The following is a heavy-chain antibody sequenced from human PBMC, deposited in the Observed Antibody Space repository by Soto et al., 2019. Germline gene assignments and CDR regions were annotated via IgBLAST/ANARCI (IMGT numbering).Heavy chain of an antibody. D-gene: IGHD2-15*01. CDR2: IIPMYGTE. Sequence: QVQLVQSGAEVKKPGSSVKVSCKASGGTFSSYVISWVRQAPGQGLEWMGGIIPMYGTENYAQEFQDRVTITADTSTSTAYMELSSLRSEDTAVYYCARDLGGCSGGSCRHNWFDPWGQGTLVTVSS. V-gene: IGHV1-69*06. J-gene: IGHJ5*02. CDR1: GGTFSSYV. CDR3: ARDLGGCSGGSCRHNWFDP.